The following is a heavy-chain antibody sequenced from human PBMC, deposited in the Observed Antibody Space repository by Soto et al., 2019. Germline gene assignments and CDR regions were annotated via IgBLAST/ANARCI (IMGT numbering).Heavy chain of an antibody. V-gene: IGHV4-31*03. CDR3: ARERGDGYNYVDY. Sequence: QVQLQESGPGLVKPSQTLSLTCTVSGGSISSGGYYWSWIRQHPGKGLEWIGYIYYSGSTYYNPSLMSRVTISVDTSKNQFSLKLSSVTAADTAVYYCARERGDGYNYVDYWGQGTLVTVSS. CDR2: IYYSGST. J-gene: IGHJ4*02. D-gene: IGHD5-12*01. CDR1: GGSISSGGYY.